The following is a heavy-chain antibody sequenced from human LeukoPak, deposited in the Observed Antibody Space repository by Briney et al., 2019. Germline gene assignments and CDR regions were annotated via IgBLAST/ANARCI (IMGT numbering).Heavy chain of an antibody. Sequence: SETLSLTCTVSGGSINSGNYYWNWIRQPAGKGLEWIGRIYTNGGIMYNPSLKSRVAISMDTSKNQFSLDLNSVTAADTAMYYRAREGAGYYWGQGTLVTVSS. V-gene: IGHV4-61*02. J-gene: IGHJ4*02. CDR1: GGSINSGNYY. CDR2: IYTNGGI. CDR3: AREGAGYY. D-gene: IGHD1-26*01.